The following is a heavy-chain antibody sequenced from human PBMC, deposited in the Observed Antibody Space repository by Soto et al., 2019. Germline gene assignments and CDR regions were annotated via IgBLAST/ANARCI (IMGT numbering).Heavy chain of an antibody. CDR2: INPNSGAT. Sequence: GASVKVSCKASGYTLTGHFMHWVRQAPGQGLEWMGWINPNSGATSYAQKFLGRVILTRDTSISTAYMELSRLRSDDTALYYCVRVRMGTIYFDYWGQGTPVTVSS. D-gene: IGHD1-7*01. CDR1: GYTLTGHF. J-gene: IGHJ4*02. CDR3: VRVRMGTIYFDY. V-gene: IGHV1-2*02.